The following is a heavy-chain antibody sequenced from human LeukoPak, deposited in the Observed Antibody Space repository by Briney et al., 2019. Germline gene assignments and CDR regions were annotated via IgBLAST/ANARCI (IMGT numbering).Heavy chain of an antibody. CDR2: ISAYNGNT. J-gene: IGHJ4*02. CDR3: ARDAYYDSRDY. Sequence: ASVKVSCKASGYTFTSYGISWVRQAPGQGLEWMGWISAYNGNTDYAQKLQGRVTVTIDTSTSTAYMELRSLRSDDTAVYYCARDAYYDSRDYWGQGTLVTVSS. V-gene: IGHV1-18*01. D-gene: IGHD3-22*01. CDR1: GYTFTSYG.